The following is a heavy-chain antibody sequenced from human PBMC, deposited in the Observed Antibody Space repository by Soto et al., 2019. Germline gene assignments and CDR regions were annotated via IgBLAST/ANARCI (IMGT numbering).Heavy chain of an antibody. V-gene: IGHV3-33*06. CDR2: IWSDGTNR. CDR1: GFTFSSYA. CDR3: AKVSGPYSGTHFYFDS. Sequence: GGSLRFSCEASGFTFSSYAMPWVRQAPGKGLEWVAVIWSDGTNRDYADSVRGRFSVSRDNSKNTLHLQMDSLRAEDTAVYYCAKVSGPYSGTHFYFDSWGQGTMVTVSS. D-gene: IGHD1-26*01. J-gene: IGHJ4*02.